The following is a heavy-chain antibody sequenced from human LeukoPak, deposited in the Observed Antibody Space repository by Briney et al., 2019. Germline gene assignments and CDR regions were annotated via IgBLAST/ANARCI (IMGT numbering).Heavy chain of an antibody. CDR1: GSPFSGFA. D-gene: IGHD1-26*01. V-gene: IGHV3-23*01. Sequence: GGPRRLPCAASGSPFSGFAWSWARQPQGKGRGWVSAISGSGGSTYYADSVKGRFTISRDNSKNTLYLQMNSLRAEDTAVYYCAKDPPMYSGSYWGQGTLVTVSS. J-gene: IGHJ4*02. CDR2: ISGSGGST. CDR3: AKDPPMYSGSY.